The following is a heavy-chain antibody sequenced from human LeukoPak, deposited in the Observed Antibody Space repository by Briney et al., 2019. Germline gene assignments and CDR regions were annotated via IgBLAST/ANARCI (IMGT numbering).Heavy chain of an antibody. CDR3: ARGDYCSSTSCFVNAFDI. J-gene: IGHJ3*02. D-gene: IGHD2-2*01. CDR2: IYTSGST. CDR1: GGSISSYY. V-gene: IGHV4-4*07. Sequence: SETLSLTCTVSGGSISSYYWSWIRQRAGKGLEWIGRIYTSGSTNYNPSLKSRVTISVDTSKNQFSLKLSSVTAADTAVYYCARGDYCSSTSCFVNAFDIWGQGTMVTVSS.